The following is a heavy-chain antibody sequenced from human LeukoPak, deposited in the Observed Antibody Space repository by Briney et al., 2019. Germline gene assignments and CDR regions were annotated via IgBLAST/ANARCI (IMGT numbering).Heavy chain of an antibody. CDR2: IKQDGSEK. V-gene: IGHV3-7*01. J-gene: IGHJ3*02. CDR1: GFTFSTYW. CDR3: ARDPLYSGSQGAFDI. Sequence: GGSLRLSCAASGFTFSTYWMSWVRQAPGKGLEWVANIKQDGSEKYYVDSVKGRFTISRDNAKNSLYLQLNSLRAEDTAVYYCARDPLYSGSQGAFDIWGQGTMVTVSS. D-gene: IGHD1-26*01.